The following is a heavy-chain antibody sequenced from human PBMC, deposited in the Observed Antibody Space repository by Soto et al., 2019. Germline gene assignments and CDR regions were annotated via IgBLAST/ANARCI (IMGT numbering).Heavy chain of an antibody. D-gene: IGHD3-16*01. CDR2: ISSTGNTI. J-gene: IGHJ2*01. CDR3: AGDFTGLYWYFDL. Sequence: QVQLVESGGGLVKPGGSLRLSCAVSGFTFSDYYMGWIRQAPGKGLEWVSYISSTGNTIYYADSVKGRFTISRDNAKKSLYLQINSLRAEDTAVYYCAGDFTGLYWYFDLWGRGTLVTVSS. V-gene: IGHV3-11*01. CDR1: GFTFSDYY.